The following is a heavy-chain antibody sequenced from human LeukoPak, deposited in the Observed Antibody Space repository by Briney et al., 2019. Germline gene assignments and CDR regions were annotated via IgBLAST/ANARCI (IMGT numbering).Heavy chain of an antibody. Sequence: AGGSLRLSCAASGFTFNSYSMNWVRQAPGKGLEWVFYISSTSSTIYYADSVKGRFTISRDNAKNSLYLQMNSLRAEDTAVYYCARRASPGANTFDIWGQGTMVTVSS. CDR2: ISSTSSTI. CDR3: ARRASPGANTFDI. J-gene: IGHJ3*02. V-gene: IGHV3-48*01. D-gene: IGHD6-13*01. CDR1: GFTFNSYS.